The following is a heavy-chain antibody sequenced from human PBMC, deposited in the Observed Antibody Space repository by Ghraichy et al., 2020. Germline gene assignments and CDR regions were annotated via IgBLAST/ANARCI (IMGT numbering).Heavy chain of an antibody. D-gene: IGHD6-19*01. J-gene: IGHJ4*02. Sequence: SETLSLTCAVYGGSFSDYYWSWIRQPPGKGLEWIGEIIHSGSTNYNPSLKSRVTISVDTSKNQFSLKLSSVTAADTAVYYCASRLLKQWLEKYYFDYWGQGTLVTVSS. CDR3: ASRLLKQWLEKYYFDY. CDR1: GGSFSDYY. CDR2: IIHSGST. V-gene: IGHV4-34*12.